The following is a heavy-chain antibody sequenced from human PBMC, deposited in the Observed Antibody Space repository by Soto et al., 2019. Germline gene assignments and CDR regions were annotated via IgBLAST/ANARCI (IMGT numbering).Heavy chain of an antibody. Sequence: GGSLRLSCAASGFTFSSYGMHWVRQAPGKGLEWVAVIWYDGSNKYYADSVKGRFTISRDNSKNMLYLQMNSLRAEDTAVYYCARGVATGPYYYYGMDVWGQGTTVTVSS. V-gene: IGHV3-33*01. CDR3: ARGVATGPYYYYGMDV. CDR2: IWYDGSNK. D-gene: IGHD5-12*01. CDR1: GFTFSSYG. J-gene: IGHJ6*02.